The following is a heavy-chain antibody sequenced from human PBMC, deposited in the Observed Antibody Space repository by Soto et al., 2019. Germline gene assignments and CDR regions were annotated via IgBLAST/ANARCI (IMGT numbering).Heavy chain of an antibody. Sequence: GGSLRLSCAASGFTFDDYAMHWVRQAPGKGLEWVSGISWNSGSIGYADSVKGRFTISRDNSKNNLYLQMNNLRVEDTAIYYCSKRVPTVVTRAFDIWGLGTMVPVS. J-gene: IGHJ3*02. D-gene: IGHD4-17*01. V-gene: IGHV3-9*01. CDR3: SKRVPTVVTRAFDI. CDR2: ISWNSGSI. CDR1: GFTFDDYA.